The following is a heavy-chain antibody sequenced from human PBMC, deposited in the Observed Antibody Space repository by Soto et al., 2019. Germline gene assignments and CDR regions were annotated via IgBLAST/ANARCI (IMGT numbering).Heavy chain of an antibody. CDR3: ARGAYDFWSDAGGFDP. CDR1: GGSISSGGYY. CDR2: IYYSGST. Sequence: SETLSLTCTVSGGSISSGGYYWSWIRQHPWKGLEWIGYIYYSGSTYHNPSLKSRVTISVDTSKNQFSLKLSSVTAADTAVYYCARGAYDFWSDAGGFDPWGQGXLVTVYS. D-gene: IGHD3-3*01. J-gene: IGHJ5*02. V-gene: IGHV4-31*03.